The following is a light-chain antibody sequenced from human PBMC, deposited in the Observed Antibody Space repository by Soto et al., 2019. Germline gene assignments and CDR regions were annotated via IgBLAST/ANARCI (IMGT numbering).Light chain of an antibody. J-gene: IGKJ5*01. Sequence: DIQMTQSPSPLSASGGDRVTITRRASQNIISHLNWYQQKPGKAPKLLIHGAFTLQSGVPSRFSGSGSGTDFTLTISSLQPEDFATYYCQQSYSIPITFGQGTRLEIK. CDR2: GAF. CDR1: QNIISH. CDR3: QQSYSIPIT. V-gene: IGKV1-39*01.